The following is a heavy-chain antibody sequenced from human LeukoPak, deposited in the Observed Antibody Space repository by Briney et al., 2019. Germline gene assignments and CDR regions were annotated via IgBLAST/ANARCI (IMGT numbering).Heavy chain of an antibody. CDR3: ARDIAAAGIIYYGMDV. V-gene: IGHV5-10-1*01. CDR2: IDPSDSYT. Sequence: GESLRISCKGSGYSFTSYWISWVRKMPGKGLEWMGRIDPSDSYTNYSPSFQGHVTISADKSISTAYLQWSSLKASDTAMYYCARDIAAAGIIYYGMDVWGQGTTVTVSS. J-gene: IGHJ6*02. D-gene: IGHD6-13*01. CDR1: GYSFTSYW.